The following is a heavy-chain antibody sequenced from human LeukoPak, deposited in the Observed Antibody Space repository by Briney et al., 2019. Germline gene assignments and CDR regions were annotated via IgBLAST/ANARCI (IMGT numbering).Heavy chain of an antibody. J-gene: IGHJ5*02. CDR2: INPSGGST. D-gene: IGHD5-18*01. Sequence: ASVTVSCKASGYTFTSYYMHWVRQAPGQGLEWMGIINPSGGSTSYAQKFQGRVTMTRDTSTSTVYMELSSLRSEDTAVYYCARDMSSWIQLWLRGTWFDPWGQGTLVTVSS. CDR1: GYTFTSYY. CDR3: ARDMSSWIQLWLRGTWFDP. V-gene: IGHV1-46*01.